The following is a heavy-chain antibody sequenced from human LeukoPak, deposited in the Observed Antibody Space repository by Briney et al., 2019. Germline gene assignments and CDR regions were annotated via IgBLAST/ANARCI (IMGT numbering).Heavy chain of an antibody. CDR3: AKGPRGVGATAGGGPSDY. CDR1: GFTFSSYA. V-gene: IGHV3-23*01. Sequence: GGSLRLSCAASGFTFSSYAMSWARQAPGKGLEWVSAISGSGGSTYYADSVKGRFTISRDNSKNTLYLQMNSLRAEDTAVYYCAKGPRGVGATAGGGPSDYWGQGTLVTVSS. CDR2: ISGSGGST. J-gene: IGHJ4*02. D-gene: IGHD1-26*01.